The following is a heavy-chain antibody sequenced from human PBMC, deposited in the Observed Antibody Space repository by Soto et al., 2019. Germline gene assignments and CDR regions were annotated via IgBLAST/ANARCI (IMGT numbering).Heavy chain of an antibody. CDR3: ARNLAGGGSYFDY. CDR1: GYTFTSYA. D-gene: IGHD3-16*01. Sequence: QVQLVQSGAEVKKPGASVKVSCKASGYTFTSYAMHWVRQAPGQRLEWMGWINAGNGNTKYSQKFQGRVTITRDISASTAYMELSSLRSEDTAVYYCARNLAGGGSYFDYWGQGTLVTVSS. V-gene: IGHV1-3*01. J-gene: IGHJ4*02. CDR2: INAGNGNT.